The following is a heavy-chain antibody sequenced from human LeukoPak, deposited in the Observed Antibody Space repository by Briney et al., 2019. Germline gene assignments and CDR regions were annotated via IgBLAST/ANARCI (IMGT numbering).Heavy chain of an antibody. CDR3: ASHGCGGTCYSSFDY. CDR2: ISGSGGNT. V-gene: IGHV3-23*01. Sequence: GGSLRLSCAASGFTFSSSAMSWIRQAPGKGLEWVSTISGSGGNTYSADSVKGRFTISRDNSKNTLYLQMNSLRAEDTAVYYCASHGCGGTCYSSFDYWGQGTLLTVSS. J-gene: IGHJ4*02. D-gene: IGHD2-15*01. CDR1: GFTFSSSA.